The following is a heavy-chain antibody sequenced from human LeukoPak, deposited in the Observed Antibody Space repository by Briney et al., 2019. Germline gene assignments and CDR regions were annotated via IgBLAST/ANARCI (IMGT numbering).Heavy chain of an antibody. J-gene: IGHJ6*02. CDR1: GFTFSDYY. V-gene: IGHV3-11*05. CDR3: ARGHYGMDV. CDR2: LSSSSVDT. Sequence: GGSLRLSCAASGFTFSDYYMSWIRQAPGKGLDWVSYLSSSSVDTDYADSVKGRFTISRDNAKNSLYLQMNSLRAEDTAVYYCARGHYGMDVWGQGTTVTVCS.